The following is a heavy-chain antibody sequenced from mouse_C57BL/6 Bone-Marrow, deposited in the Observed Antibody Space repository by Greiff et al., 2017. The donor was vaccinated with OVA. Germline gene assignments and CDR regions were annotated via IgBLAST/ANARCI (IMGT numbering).Heavy chain of an antibody. J-gene: IGHJ3*01. CDR1: GYTFTDYY. CDR2: INPNNGGT. CDR3: ARQLGSSYYWFAY. Sequence: EVQLQQSGPELVKPGASVKISCKASGYTFTDYYMNWVKQSHGKSLEWIGDINPNNGGTSYNQKFKGKATLTVDKSSSTAYMELRSLTSEDSAVYYCARQLGSSYYWFAYWGQGTLVTVSA. V-gene: IGHV1-26*01. D-gene: IGHD1-1*01.